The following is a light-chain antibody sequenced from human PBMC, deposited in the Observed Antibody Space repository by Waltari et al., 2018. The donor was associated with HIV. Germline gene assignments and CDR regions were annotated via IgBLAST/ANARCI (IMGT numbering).Light chain of an antibody. Sequence: EIVMTQSPATLSVSPGERATLSCRASQSVSSSYLAWYQQRPGQAPRLLIYGASTRATGIPARFSGSGSGTEFTLTISSLQSEDFAVYYCQQYNNWPLTFGQGTKVEVK. CDR1: QSVSSSY. V-gene: IGKV3-15*01. J-gene: IGKJ1*01. CDR3: QQYNNWPLT. CDR2: GAS.